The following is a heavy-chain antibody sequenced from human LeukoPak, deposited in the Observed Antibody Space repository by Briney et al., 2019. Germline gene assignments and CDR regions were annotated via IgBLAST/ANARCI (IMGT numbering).Heavy chain of an antibody. CDR2: IIPIFGTA. D-gene: IGHD4-17*01. V-gene: IGHV1-69*13. CDR1: GGTFSSYA. CDR3: AGSTVTRLAEYFQH. Sequence: SVKVSRKASGGTFSSYAISWVRQAPGQGLEWMGGIIPIFGTANYAQKFQGRVTITADESTSTAYMELSSLRSEDTAVYYCAGSTVTRLAEYFQHWGQGTLVTVSS. J-gene: IGHJ1*01.